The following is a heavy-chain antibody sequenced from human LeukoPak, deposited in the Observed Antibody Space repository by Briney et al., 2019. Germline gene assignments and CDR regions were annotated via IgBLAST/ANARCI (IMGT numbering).Heavy chain of an antibody. Sequence: PGGSQRLSCAASGFTFSRYWMSWVRQAPGKGLEWVANIKQDGSEKYYVDSVKGRFTISRDNAKNSLYLQMNSLRAEDTAVYYCARDSNVRDHTVTTWDYWGQGTLITVSS. CDR1: GFTFSRYW. J-gene: IGHJ4*02. V-gene: IGHV3-7*05. CDR3: ARDSNVRDHTVTTWDY. CDR2: IKQDGSEK. D-gene: IGHD4-17*01.